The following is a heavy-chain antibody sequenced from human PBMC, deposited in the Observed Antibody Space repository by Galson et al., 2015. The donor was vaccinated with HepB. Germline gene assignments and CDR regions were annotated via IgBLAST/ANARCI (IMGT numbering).Heavy chain of an antibody. V-gene: IGHV1-8*01. D-gene: IGHD4-17*01. CDR1: GYTFTSYD. CDR2: MNPNSGNT. CDR3: ARVDGAYGDYALSHFDY. Sequence: SCKASGYTFTSYDINWVRQATGQGLEWMGWMNPNSGNTGYAQKFQGRVTMTRNTSISTAYMELSSLRSEDTAVYYCARVDGAYGDYALSHFDYWGQGTLVTVSS. J-gene: IGHJ4*02.